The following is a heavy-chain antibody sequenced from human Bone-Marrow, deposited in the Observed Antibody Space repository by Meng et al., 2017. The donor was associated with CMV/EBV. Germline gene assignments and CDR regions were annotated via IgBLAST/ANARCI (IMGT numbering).Heavy chain of an antibody. V-gene: IGHV3-21*01. Sequence: GESLKISCAASGVTFSSYSMNWVRQAPGKGLEWVSSISSSSSYIYYADSVKGRFTISRDNAKNSLYLQMNSLRAEDTAVYYCASHLFYDSSGYYYVEGAFDIWGQGTMVTVSS. CDR2: ISSSSSYI. CDR3: ASHLFYDSSGYYYVEGAFDI. J-gene: IGHJ3*02. D-gene: IGHD3-22*01. CDR1: GVTFSSYS.